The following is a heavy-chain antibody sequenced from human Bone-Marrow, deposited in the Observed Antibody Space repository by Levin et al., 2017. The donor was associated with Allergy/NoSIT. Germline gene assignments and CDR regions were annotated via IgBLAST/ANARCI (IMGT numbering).Heavy chain of an antibody. J-gene: IGHJ4*02. Sequence: SQTLSLTCTVSGDSIGNTTYYWTWIRQSPGKGLEWIGEINHIGSTKYNPSLRSRVTISVDTSKNQFSLKLNSVTASDTAVYFCARGYSDSAGGFDSWGQGSLLTVSS. CDR2: INHIGST. CDR1: GDSIGNTTYY. V-gene: IGHV4-39*01. CDR3: ARGYSDSAGGFDS. D-gene: IGHD2-2*02.